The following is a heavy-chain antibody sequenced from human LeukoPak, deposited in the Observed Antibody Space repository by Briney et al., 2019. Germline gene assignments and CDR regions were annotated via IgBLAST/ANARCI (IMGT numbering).Heavy chain of an antibody. CDR1: GYSISSGYY. CDR2: IYHSGST. D-gene: IGHD1-26*01. CDR3: ASSMGAYSAFDI. V-gene: IGHV4-38-2*02. J-gene: IGHJ3*02. Sequence: SETLSLTCTVSGYSISSGYYWGWIRQPPGKGLEWIGSIYHSGSTYYNPSPKSRVTISVDTSKNQFSLKLSSVTAADTAVYYCASSMGAYSAFDIWGQGTMVTVSS.